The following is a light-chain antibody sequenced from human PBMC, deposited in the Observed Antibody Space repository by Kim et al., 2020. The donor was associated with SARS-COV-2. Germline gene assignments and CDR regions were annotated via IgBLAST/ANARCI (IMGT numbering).Light chain of an antibody. CDR2: DAT. CDR3: QQYDSSPRT. J-gene: IGKJ1*01. CDR1: QSLSSCY. V-gene: IGKV3-20*01. Sequence: SPWKKPPPSSRASQSLSSCYLACYQQNPGQSPRLLIYDATSRATGIPDRFSGSGSGTDFTLTIGRLEPEDFAVYYCQQYDSSPRTFGQGTKVDIK.